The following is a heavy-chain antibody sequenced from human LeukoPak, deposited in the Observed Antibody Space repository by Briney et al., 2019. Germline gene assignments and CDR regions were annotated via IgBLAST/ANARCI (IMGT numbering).Heavy chain of an antibody. CDR2: IYPGDSGT. Sequence: GESLKISCKASGYSFTNYWIGWVRQMPGKGLEWMAIIYPGDSGTRYSPSFQGQVTISADKSISTVYLQWSSLKASDTAMYYCARQGGRAAAGSFWGQGTLVTVSS. J-gene: IGHJ4*02. V-gene: IGHV5-51*01. CDR3: ARQGGRAAAGSF. CDR1: GYSFTNYW. D-gene: IGHD6-13*01.